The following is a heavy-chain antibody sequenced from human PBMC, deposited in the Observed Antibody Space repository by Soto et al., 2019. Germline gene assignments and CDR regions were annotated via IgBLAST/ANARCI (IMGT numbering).Heavy chain of an antibody. CDR2: IHYSGST. V-gene: IGHV4-39*01. D-gene: IGHD3-16*01. Sequence: SETLSLTCTVSDGSISSRNLYWGWIRQPPGRGLEWIGNIHYSGSTYYNPSLKSRVAISVDSSKNQFSLKLTSVTAADTAVYYCATGEYYDYMDVWGKGTTVTVSS. CDR3: ATGEYYDYMDV. CDR1: DGSISSRNLY. J-gene: IGHJ6*03.